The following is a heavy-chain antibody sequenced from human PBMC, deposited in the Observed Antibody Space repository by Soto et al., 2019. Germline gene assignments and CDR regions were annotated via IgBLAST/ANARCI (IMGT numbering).Heavy chain of an antibody. J-gene: IGHJ6*02. CDR3: ARNEYSTTFYYYGMDV. CDR1: GGTFSSYA. D-gene: IGHD6-6*01. V-gene: IGHV1-69*01. Sequence: QVQLVQSGAEVKKPGSSVKVSCKASGGTFSSYAITWVRQAPGQGLEWMGRIIPIFGTANYNQKFQGRVTITADESTSTAYMELSSLRSEDTAVYYCARNEYSTTFYYYGMDVWGPGTTVTVSS. CDR2: IIPIFGTA.